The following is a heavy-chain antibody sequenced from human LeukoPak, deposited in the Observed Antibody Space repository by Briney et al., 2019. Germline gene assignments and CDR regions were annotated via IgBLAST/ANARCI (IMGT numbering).Heavy chain of an antibody. CDR3: ARRTGIAVMDY. Sequence: SQTLSLTCAVSGGSISSGGYSWSWIRQPPGKGLEWIGYIYYSGSTNYNPSLKSRVTISVDTSKNQFSLKLSSVTAADTAVYYCARRTGIAVMDYWGQGTLVTVSS. D-gene: IGHD6-19*01. V-gene: IGHV4-30-4*07. CDR1: GGSISSGGYS. J-gene: IGHJ4*02. CDR2: IYYSGST.